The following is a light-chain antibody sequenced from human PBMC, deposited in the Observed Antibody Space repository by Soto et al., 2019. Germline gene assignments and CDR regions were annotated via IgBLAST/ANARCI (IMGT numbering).Light chain of an antibody. CDR2: KAS. CDR1: QTISSW. V-gene: IGKV1-5*03. J-gene: IGKJ1*01. Sequence: DIQMTQSPSTLSGSVGDRVTITCRASQTISSWLAWYQQKPGKAPKLLIYKASTLKSGVPSRFSGSGSGTEFTLTISSLQPDDFATYYCQQSFSIPWTFGPGTKVDIK. CDR3: QQSFSIPWT.